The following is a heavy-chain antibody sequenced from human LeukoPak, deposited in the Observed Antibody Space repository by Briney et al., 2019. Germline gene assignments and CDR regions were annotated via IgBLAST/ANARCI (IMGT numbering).Heavy chain of an antibody. CDR1: GGTFSSYA. Sequence: AASVKVSCKVSGGTFSSYAISWVRQAPGQGLEWMGGIIPIFGTANYAQKFQGRVTITADESTSTAYMELSSLRSEDTAVYYCATNSGSYFWFDPWGQGTLVTVSS. CDR2: IIPIFGTA. V-gene: IGHV1-69*13. D-gene: IGHD1-26*01. CDR3: ATNSGSYFWFDP. J-gene: IGHJ5*02.